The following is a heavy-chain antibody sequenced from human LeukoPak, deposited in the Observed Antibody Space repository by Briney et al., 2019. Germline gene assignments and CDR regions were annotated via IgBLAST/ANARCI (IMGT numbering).Heavy chain of an antibody. V-gene: IGHV1-69*05. CDR3: ARDRVAATDAFDI. CDR2: IIPIFGTA. Sequence: SVKVSCRASGGTFSSYAISWVRQAPGQGLEWMGRIIPIFGTANYAQKFQGRVTITTDESTSTAYMELSSLRSEDTAVYYCARDRVAATDAFDIWGQGTMVTVSS. D-gene: IGHD2-15*01. J-gene: IGHJ3*02. CDR1: GGTFSSYA.